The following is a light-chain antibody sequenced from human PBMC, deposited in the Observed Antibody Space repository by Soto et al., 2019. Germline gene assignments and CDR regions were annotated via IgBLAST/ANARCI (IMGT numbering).Light chain of an antibody. CDR2: DVS. J-gene: IGLJ3*02. CDR3: NSYTSSSTWV. V-gene: IGLV2-14*01. Sequence: QSALTQPASVSGSPGQSITISCTGTSSDVGSYNYVSWYQQHPGKAPKLMIYDVSNRPSGVSDRFSGSKSGNTASLTISGLQREDEADYYRNSYTSSSTWVFGGGTKLTVL. CDR1: SSDVGSYNY.